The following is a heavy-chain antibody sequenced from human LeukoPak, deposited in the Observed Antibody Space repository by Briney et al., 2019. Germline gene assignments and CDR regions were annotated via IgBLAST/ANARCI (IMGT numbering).Heavy chain of an antibody. CDR1: GGSMSNYY. CDR3: AGAVTVSRFDY. CDR2: VYTSGTT. V-gene: IGHV4-4*07. J-gene: IGHJ4*02. D-gene: IGHD4-17*01. Sequence: PLETLSLTCTVSGGSMSNYYWNWIRQPAGKGLEWIGRVYTSGTTYSKPSLKSRVTMSVDTSKNQFSLNLTSVTAADTGMYYCAGAVTVSRFDYWGQGAVVTVSS.